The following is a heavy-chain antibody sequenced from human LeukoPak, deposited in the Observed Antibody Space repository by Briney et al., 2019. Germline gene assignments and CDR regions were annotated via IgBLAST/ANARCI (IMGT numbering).Heavy chain of an antibody. CDR1: GFTFSSHA. Sequence: GGSLRLSCAASGFTFSSHAMSWVRQAPGKGLEWVSTISGGGVSTYYADSVRGRFTISRDNSKNTLYLQMNSLRAEDTAVYYCARKVGAEDAFGTWGQGTMVTVSS. J-gene: IGHJ3*02. D-gene: IGHD1-26*01. CDR2: ISGGGVST. V-gene: IGHV3-23*01. CDR3: ARKVGAEDAFGT.